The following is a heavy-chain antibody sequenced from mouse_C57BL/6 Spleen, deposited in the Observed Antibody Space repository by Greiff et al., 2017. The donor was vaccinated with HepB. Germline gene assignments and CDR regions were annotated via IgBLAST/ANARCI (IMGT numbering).Heavy chain of an antibody. CDR2: ISSGSSTI. D-gene: IGHD1-1*01. J-gene: IGHJ3*01. Sequence: EVNLVESGGGLVKPGGSLKLSCAASGFTFSDYGMHWVRQAPEKGLEWVAYISSGSSTIYYADTVKGRFTISRDNAKNTLFLQMTSLRSEDTAMYYCARPDITTGFAYWGQGTLVTVSA. CDR1: GFTFSDYG. CDR3: ARPDITTGFAY. V-gene: IGHV5-17*01.